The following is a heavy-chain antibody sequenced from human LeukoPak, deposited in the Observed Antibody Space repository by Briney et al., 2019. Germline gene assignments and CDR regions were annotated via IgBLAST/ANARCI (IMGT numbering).Heavy chain of an antibody. CDR2: ISDDGKDK. V-gene: IGHV3-30*10. J-gene: IGHJ6*03. CDR1: GFPFSRHP. D-gene: IGHD6-25*01. Sequence: GGSLRLSCAASGFPFSRHPMHWVRQAPGKGLEWVAGISDDGKDKYYTDSVRGRFTIARDNAKNTLSLQMNSLRIEDTALYYCARQGSALSCYYNYMDVWGKGTTVTVS. CDR3: ARQGSALSCYYNYMDV.